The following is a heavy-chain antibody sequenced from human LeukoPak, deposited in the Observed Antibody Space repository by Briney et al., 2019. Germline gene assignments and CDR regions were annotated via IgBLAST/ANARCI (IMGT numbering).Heavy chain of an antibody. D-gene: IGHD1-14*01. V-gene: IGHV3-74*01. Sequence: GGSLRLSCTASGFTFSTYWMHWVRQAPGKGLVWVSRINSDGNTRSYADSVKGRFSISRDNANNMLYLQMNSLRAEDTAVYYCARPLGKGILPELHYWGQGTLVTVSS. J-gene: IGHJ4*02. CDR3: ARPLGKGILPELHY. CDR2: INSDGNTR. CDR1: GFTFSTYW.